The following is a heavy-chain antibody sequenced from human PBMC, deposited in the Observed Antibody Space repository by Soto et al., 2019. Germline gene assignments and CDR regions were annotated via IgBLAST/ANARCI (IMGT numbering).Heavy chain of an antibody. CDR3: AVASGNVLNYYYGMDV. V-gene: IGHV3-30*03. Sequence: GGSLRLSCAASGFTFSSYGMHWVRQAPGKGLEWVAVISYDGSNKYYADSVKGRFTISRDNSKNTLYLQMNSLRAEDTAVYYCAVASGNVLNYYYGMDVWGQGTTVTVSS. D-gene: IGHD2-15*01. CDR2: ISYDGSNK. J-gene: IGHJ6*02. CDR1: GFTFSSYG.